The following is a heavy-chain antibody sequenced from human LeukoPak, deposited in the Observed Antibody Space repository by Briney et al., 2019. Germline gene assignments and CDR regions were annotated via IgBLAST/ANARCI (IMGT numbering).Heavy chain of an antibody. CDR3: ARGRGSGSQPLSNWFDP. V-gene: IGHV1-2*02. D-gene: IGHD3-10*01. J-gene: IGHJ5*02. Sequence: ASVKVSCKVSGYTLTELSMHWVRQAPGQGLEWMGWINPNSGGTKFAQKFQGRVTMTRDTSISTAYMELSRLGSDDTAVYYCARGRGSGSQPLSNWFDPWGQGTLVTVSS. CDR1: GYTLTELS. CDR2: INPNSGGT.